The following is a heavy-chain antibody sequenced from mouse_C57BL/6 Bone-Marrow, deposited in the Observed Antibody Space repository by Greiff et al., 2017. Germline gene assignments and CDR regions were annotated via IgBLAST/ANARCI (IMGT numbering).Heavy chain of an antibody. CDR1: GFNIKDDY. Sequence: EVQVVESGAELVRPGASVKLSCTASGFNIKDDYMHWVKQRPEQGLEWIGWIDPENGDTEYASKFQGKATITADTSSNTAYLQLSRLTSEDTAVYYCTTGPRVAYWGQGTLVTVSA. V-gene: IGHV14-4*01. CDR2: IDPENGDT. CDR3: TTGPRVAY. D-gene: IGHD6-1*01. J-gene: IGHJ3*01.